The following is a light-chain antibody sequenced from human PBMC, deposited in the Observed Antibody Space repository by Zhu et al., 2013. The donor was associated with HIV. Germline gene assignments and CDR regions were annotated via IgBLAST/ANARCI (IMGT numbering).Light chain of an antibody. Sequence: EIVLTQSPGTLSLSPGERATLSCRASQSVNDKLAWYQQKIGQAPRLLIYGASSRATGIPDRFSGSGSGTDFTLTISRLEPEDFAVYYCQQYGSSPPWTFGQGTKVEIK. CDR3: QQYGSSPPWT. J-gene: IGKJ1*01. CDR2: GAS. V-gene: IGKV3-20*01. CDR1: QSVNDK.